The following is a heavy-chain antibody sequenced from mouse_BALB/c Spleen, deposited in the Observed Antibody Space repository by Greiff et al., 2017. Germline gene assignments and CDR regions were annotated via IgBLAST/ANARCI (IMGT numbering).Heavy chain of an antibody. CDR1: GFTFSDYY. D-gene: IGHD3-1*01. Sequence: EVQGVESGGGLVKPGGSLKLSCAASGFTFSDYYMYWVRQTPEKRLEWVATISDGGSYTYYPDSVKGRFTISRDNAKNNLYLQMSSLKSEDTAMYYCARDRGYVTFMDDWGQGTSVTVSS. J-gene: IGHJ4*01. CDR3: ARDRGYVTFMDD. V-gene: IGHV5-4*02. CDR2: ISDGGSYT.